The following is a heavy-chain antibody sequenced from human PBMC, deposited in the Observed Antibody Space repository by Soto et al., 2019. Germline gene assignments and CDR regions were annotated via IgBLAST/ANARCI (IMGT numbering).Heavy chain of an antibody. CDR2: IYRSGGT. Sequence: TSETLSLTCAVSGDSISRGDYSWSWIRQPPGKGLEWIGYIYRSGGTYYNPSLRSRVTISVDRSKNQFSLKLNSVTAADTAVYYCARDLHYYDTSGHYYSFYGLDVWGQGTTVTVSS. D-gene: IGHD3-22*01. V-gene: IGHV4-30-2*01. CDR1: GDSISRGDYS. CDR3: ARDLHYYDTSGHYYSFYGLDV. J-gene: IGHJ6*02.